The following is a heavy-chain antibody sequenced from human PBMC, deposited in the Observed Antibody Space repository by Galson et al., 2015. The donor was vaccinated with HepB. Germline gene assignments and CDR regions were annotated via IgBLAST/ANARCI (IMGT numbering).Heavy chain of an antibody. CDR1: GYAFTSYG. J-gene: IGHJ5*02. CDR2: ISAYNGNT. Sequence: SVKVSCKASGYAFTSYGISWVRQAPGQGLEWMGWISAYNGNTNYAQKLQGRVTMTTDTSTSTAYLELRSLRSDDTAVYYCARDYPVQIEGWFDPWGQGTLVTVSS. V-gene: IGHV1-18*01. D-gene: IGHD2-8*01. CDR3: ARDYPVQIEGWFDP.